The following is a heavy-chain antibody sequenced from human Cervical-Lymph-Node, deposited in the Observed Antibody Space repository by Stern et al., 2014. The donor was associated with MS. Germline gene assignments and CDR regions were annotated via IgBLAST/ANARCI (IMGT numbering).Heavy chain of an antibody. D-gene: IGHD5-24*01. V-gene: IGHV4-31*03. Sequence: QVQLQESGPGLVKPSQTLSLTCTVSGGSISSGGYYWSWIRQHPGKGLEWIGYIYYSGTSHYNPSLRSRVTISLDRSKNQFSLNLSSVTAADTAVYFCTRGLAYNYEYFHLWGQGTLVSVSS. CDR3: TRGLAYNYEYFHL. J-gene: IGHJ1*01. CDR1: GGSISSGGYY. CDR2: IYYSGTS.